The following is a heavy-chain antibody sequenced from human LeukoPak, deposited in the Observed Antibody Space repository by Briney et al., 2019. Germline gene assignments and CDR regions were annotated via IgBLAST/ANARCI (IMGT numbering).Heavy chain of an antibody. CDR1: GGSISSGSYY. D-gene: IGHD3-22*01. Sequence: SETLSLTCTVSGGSISSGSYYWSWIRQPAGKGLEWMGRIYTSGSTNYNPSLKSRVTISVDTSKNQFSLKLSSVTAADTAVYYCARETYYYDSSGHDYWGQGTLVTVSS. CDR3: ARETYYYDSSGHDY. V-gene: IGHV4-61*02. J-gene: IGHJ4*02. CDR2: IYTSGST.